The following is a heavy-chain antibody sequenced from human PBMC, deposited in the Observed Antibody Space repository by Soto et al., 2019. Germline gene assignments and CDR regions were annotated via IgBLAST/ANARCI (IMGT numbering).Heavy chain of an antibody. V-gene: IGHV1-18*01. J-gene: IGHJ4*02. CDR2: ISAYNGNT. Sequence: ASVKVSCKASGYTFTSYGISWGRQAPGQGLEWMGWISAYNGNTNYAQKLQGRVTMTTDTSTSTAYMELRSLRSDDTAVYYCARGDLSAYYYDSSGYYYFDYWGQGTLVTVSS. CDR1: GYTFTSYG. D-gene: IGHD3-22*01. CDR3: ARGDLSAYYYDSSGYYYFDY.